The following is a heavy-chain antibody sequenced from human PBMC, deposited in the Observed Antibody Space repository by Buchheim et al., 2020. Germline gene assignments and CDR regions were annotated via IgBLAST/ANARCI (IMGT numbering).Heavy chain of an antibody. Sequence: VQLVESGGGVVQPGRSLRLSCAASGFTFSSYWMSWVRQAPGKGLEWVANIKQDGSEKYYVDSVKGRFTISRDNAKNSLYLQMNSLRAEDTAAYYCARDRTPSLEYSYGPGYWGQGTL. CDR3: ARDRTPSLEYSYGPGY. D-gene: IGHD5-18*01. CDR2: IKQDGSEK. CDR1: GFTFSSYW. V-gene: IGHV3-7*01. J-gene: IGHJ4*02.